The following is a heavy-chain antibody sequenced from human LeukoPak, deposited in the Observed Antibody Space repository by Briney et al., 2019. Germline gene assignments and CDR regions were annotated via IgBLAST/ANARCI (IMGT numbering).Heavy chain of an antibody. CDR2: FDPEDGET. CDR3: ATAQLGPNWFDP. CDR1: GYTLTELS. J-gene: IGHJ5*02. Sequence: ASVKVSCKVSGYTLTELSMHWVRQAPGKGLEWMGGFDPEDGETIYAQKFQGRVTMTEDTSTDTAYMELSSLRSADTAVYYCATAQLGPNWFDPWGQGTLVTVSS. D-gene: IGHD3-16*01. V-gene: IGHV1-24*01.